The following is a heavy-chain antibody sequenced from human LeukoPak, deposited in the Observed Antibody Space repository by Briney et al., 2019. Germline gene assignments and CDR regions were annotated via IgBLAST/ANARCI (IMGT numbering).Heavy chain of an antibody. V-gene: IGHV3-9*03. CDR2: ISWNSGSI. D-gene: IGHD6-13*01. Sequence: GRSLRLSCAASGFTFDDYAMHWVWQAPGKGLEWVSGISWNSGSIGYADSVKGRFTISRDNAKNSLYLQMNSLRAEDMALYYCAKDIAAAALYAFDIWGQGTMVTVSS. CDR3: AKDIAAAALYAFDI. CDR1: GFTFDDYA. J-gene: IGHJ3*02.